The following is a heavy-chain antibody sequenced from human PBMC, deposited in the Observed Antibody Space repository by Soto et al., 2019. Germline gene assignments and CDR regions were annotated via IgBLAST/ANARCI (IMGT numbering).Heavy chain of an antibody. D-gene: IGHD6-6*01. CDR3: GVFGSGNYYYGMDV. CDR2: IIPIFGTA. V-gene: IGHV1-69*12. CDR1: VGTFSSYA. J-gene: IGHJ6*02. Sequence: QVQLVQSGAEVKKPGSSVKVSCKASVGTFSSYAISWVRQAPGQGLEWMGGIIPIFGTANYAQKFQGRVTITADESTSTAYMELSSLRSEDTAVYYCGVFGSGNYYYGMDVWGQGTTVTVSS.